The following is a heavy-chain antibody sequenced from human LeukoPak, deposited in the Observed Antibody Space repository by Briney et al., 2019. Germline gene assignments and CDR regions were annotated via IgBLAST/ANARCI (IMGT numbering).Heavy chain of an antibody. V-gene: IGHV4-38-2*02. CDR3: ACSAQYSYYSYMDV. J-gene: IGHJ6*03. CDR1: GYSISNGYY. Sequence: SETLSLTCTVSGYSISNGYYWGWIRRPPGKGLEWIGTTYHSGTSYYNPSLKSRVTISVDTSKNQLSLKLNSVTAADTAEYHCACSAQYSYYSYMDVWGKGTTVTISS. CDR2: TYHSGTS. D-gene: IGHD6-25*01.